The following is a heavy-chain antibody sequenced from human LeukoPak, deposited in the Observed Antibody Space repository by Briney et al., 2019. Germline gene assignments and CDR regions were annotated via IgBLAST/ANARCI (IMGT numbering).Heavy chain of an antibody. Sequence: SVKVSCEPSGGTFSSYAISWVRQAPGQGLEWMGRIIPILGIGNYAQKFQGRVTITADKSTSTAYMELSSLRSEDTAVYYCARSRGYYYDSSGYYFDYWGQGTLVTVSS. CDR1: GGTFSSYA. D-gene: IGHD3-22*01. CDR3: ARSRGYYYDSSGYYFDY. CDR2: IIPILGIG. J-gene: IGHJ4*02. V-gene: IGHV1-69*04.